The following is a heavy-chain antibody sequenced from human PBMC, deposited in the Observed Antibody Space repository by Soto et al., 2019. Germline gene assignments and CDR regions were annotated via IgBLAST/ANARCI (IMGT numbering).Heavy chain of an antibody. J-gene: IGHJ4*02. CDR1: GFTFSTYG. V-gene: IGHV3-30*03. Sequence: QPWGTLRLSCEVSGFTFSTYGMHWVRQAPGKGLEWVAVISFDGGDKHYVNSLKGRFTISRDNSKNTLYLHMSGRRPDATAVYYCAEGLNTGGYNCNSDFWGQGSLVTVSS. D-gene: IGHD3-22*01. CDR3: AEGLNTGGYNCNSDF. CDR2: ISFDGGDK.